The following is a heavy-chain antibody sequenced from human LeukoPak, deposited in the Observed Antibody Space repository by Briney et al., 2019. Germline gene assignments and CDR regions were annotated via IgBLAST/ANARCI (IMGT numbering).Heavy chain of an antibody. CDR3: ARTSLEWELPLDY. CDR1: GGTFSSYA. D-gene: IGHD1-26*01. J-gene: IGHJ4*02. V-gene: IGHV1-69*05. Sequence: GASVKVSCKASGGTFSSYAISWVRQAPGHGLEWMGRIIPIFGTANYAQKFQGRVTITTDESTSTAYMEPRSLRSEDTAVYYCARTSLEWELPLDYWGQGTLVTVSS. CDR2: IIPIFGTA.